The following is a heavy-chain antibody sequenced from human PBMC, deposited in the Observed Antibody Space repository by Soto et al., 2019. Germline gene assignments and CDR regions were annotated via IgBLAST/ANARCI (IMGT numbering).Heavy chain of an antibody. V-gene: IGHV1-18*01. D-gene: IGHD6-19*01. J-gene: IGHJ5*02. Sequence: GAPVKVSCKASGFTFTSYCISWVRQAPGQGLEWMGWISAYNGNTNYAQKLQGRVTMTTDTSTSTAYMELRSLRSDDTAVYYCARVPIAVAGTYWFDPWGQGTLVTVSS. CDR3: ARVPIAVAGTYWFDP. CDR2: ISAYNGNT. CDR1: GFTFTSYC.